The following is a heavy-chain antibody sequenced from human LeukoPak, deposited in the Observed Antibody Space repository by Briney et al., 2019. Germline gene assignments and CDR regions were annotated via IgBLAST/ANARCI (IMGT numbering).Heavy chain of an antibody. Sequence: AGGSLRLSCAASGFTFSSYEMNWVRQAPGKGLEWVSYISSSGTLIYNADSVKGRFTISRDNARNSLYLQMNSLRAEDTAVYYCATKYCSSTSCLFDYWGQGTLVTVSS. CDR1: GFTFSSYE. CDR2: ISSSGTLI. J-gene: IGHJ4*02. V-gene: IGHV3-48*03. D-gene: IGHD2-2*01. CDR3: ATKYCSSTSCLFDY.